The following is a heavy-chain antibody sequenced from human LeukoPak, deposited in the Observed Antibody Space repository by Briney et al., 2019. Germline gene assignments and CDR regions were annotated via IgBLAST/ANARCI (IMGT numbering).Heavy chain of an antibody. CDR1: GGSCSGYY. CDR2: INHSGST. Sequence: SETLTLTCAVYGGSCSGYYWSWIRQPPGKELEWIGEINHSGSTHYNPSLKSRVTISVDTSKNQFSLKLSSVTAADTAVYYCARGRGSWHMRGFDPWGQGTLVTVSS. CDR3: ARGRGSWHMRGFDP. D-gene: IGHD6-13*01. J-gene: IGHJ5*02. V-gene: IGHV4-34*01.